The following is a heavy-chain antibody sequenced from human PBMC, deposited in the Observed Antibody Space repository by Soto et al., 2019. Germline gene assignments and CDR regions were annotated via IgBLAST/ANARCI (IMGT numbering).Heavy chain of an antibody. CDR2: IYYSGST. D-gene: IGHD2-15*01. J-gene: IGHJ6*02. V-gene: IGHV4-61*01. Sequence: QVQLQESGPGLVKPSETLSLTCTVSGGSVSSGSYYWSWIRQPPGKGLEWIGYIYYSGSTNYNPSLKSRVTTSVDTSKNQFSLKLSSVTAADTAVYYCARVLYYGMDVWGQGTTVTVSS. CDR3: ARVLYYGMDV. CDR1: GGSVSSGSYY.